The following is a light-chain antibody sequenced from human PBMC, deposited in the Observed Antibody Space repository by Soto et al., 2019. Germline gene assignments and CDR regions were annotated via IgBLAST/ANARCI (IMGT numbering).Light chain of an antibody. CDR3: QHYGASPIT. CDR1: QSVSSN. V-gene: IGKV3-20*01. Sequence: EIVLTQSPATLSLTPGERATLSCRASQSVSSNLAWYQQKPGQAPRLLIYGASNRATDIPARFSGGGSGTDFTLTISRLEPDDFALYYCQHYGASPITFGQGRRLEIK. CDR2: GAS. J-gene: IGKJ5*01.